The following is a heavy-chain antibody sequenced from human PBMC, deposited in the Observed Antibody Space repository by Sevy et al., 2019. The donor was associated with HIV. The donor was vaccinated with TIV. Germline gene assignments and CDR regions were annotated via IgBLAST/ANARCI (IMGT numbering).Heavy chain of an antibody. V-gene: IGHV3-11*01. D-gene: IGHD3-22*01. J-gene: IGHJ4*02. CDR2: ISSSGSTI. Sequence: GGSLRLSCAASGFTFSDYYMSWIRQAPGKGLEWVSYISSSGSTIYYADSVKGRFTISRDNAKNSLYLQMNSLRADDTAVYYCARALEYYDSSGYTNPLDPFDYWGQGTLVTVSS. CDR1: GFTFSDYY. CDR3: ARALEYYDSSGYTNPLDPFDY.